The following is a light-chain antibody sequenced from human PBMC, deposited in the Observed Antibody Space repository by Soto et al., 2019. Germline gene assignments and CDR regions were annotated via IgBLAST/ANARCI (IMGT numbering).Light chain of an antibody. V-gene: IGLV3-1*01. CDR3: QAWDSSSNYV. CDR2: QDS. CDR1: KLGDKY. J-gene: IGLJ1*01. Sequence: SSELTQPPSVSVSPGQTASITCSGDKLGDKYACWYQQKPGQSPVLVIYQDSKRPSGIPERFSGSNSGNTATLTISGTQAMDEADYYCQAWDSSSNYVFGTGTKLT.